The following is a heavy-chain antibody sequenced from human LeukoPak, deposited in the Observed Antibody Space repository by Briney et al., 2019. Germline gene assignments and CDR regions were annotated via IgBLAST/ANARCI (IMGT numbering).Heavy chain of an antibody. CDR1: GYTLTGQN. CDR3: ATYPRYSSSPPFDY. CDR2: INPNTGGT. J-gene: IGHJ4*02. D-gene: IGHD6-6*01. V-gene: IGHV1-2*02. Sequence: GSSVKVSCAASGYTLTGQNIHWVRQAPRQELEWMGWINPNTGGTNYAQKLQGRVTMTRDTTISTAYMELSRLTSDDTAIYYCATYPRYSSSPPFDYWGQGTLVTVSS.